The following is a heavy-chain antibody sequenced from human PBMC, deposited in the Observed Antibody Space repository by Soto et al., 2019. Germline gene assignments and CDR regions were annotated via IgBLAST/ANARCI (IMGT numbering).Heavy chain of an antibody. CDR2: ISDSGGRT. V-gene: IGHV3-23*01. Sequence: GGSLSLSGAAAGFPFNTYGMSWVRQAPGKGLEWVSAISDSGGRTYYADSVKGRFTISRDNSKNTLYLQMNSLRAEDTAVYFCAKELVNSGWTYFDYWGQGTLVTVSS. J-gene: IGHJ4*02. CDR3: AKELVNSGWTYFDY. CDR1: GFPFNTYG. D-gene: IGHD6-19*01.